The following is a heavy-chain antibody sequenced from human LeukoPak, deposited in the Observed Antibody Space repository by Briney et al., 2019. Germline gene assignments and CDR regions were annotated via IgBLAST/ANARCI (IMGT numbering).Heavy chain of an antibody. J-gene: IGHJ6*03. CDR2: ISGSGVTT. V-gene: IGHV3-23*01. CDR3: ARDRISYDSSGYYYYMDV. D-gene: IGHD3-22*01. CDR1: GFTFRDYG. Sequence: GGSLRLSCAASGFTFRDYGMNWVRQAPGKGLEWVSGISGSGVTTYYADSVKGRFTISRDNSKNTLYLQMNSLRAEDTAVYYCARDRISYDSSGYYYYMDVWGKGTTVTVSS.